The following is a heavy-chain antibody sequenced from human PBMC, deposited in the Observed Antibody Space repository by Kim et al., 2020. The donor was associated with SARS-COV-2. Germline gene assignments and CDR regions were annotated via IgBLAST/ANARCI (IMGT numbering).Heavy chain of an antibody. CDR3: ARLPSTMVREFYYFDY. V-gene: IGHV5-51*01. Sequence: FQGQVTISADKSISTAYLQWSSLKASDTAMYYCARLPSTMVREFYYFDYWGQGTLVTVSS. J-gene: IGHJ4*02. D-gene: IGHD3-10*01.